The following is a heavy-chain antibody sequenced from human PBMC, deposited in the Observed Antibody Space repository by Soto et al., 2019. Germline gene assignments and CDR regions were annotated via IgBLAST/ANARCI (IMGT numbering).Heavy chain of an antibody. CDR1: GGSISSSSYY. CDR2: VYSTGST. CDR3: TRDVTSYGDYGNGYFDY. J-gene: IGHJ4*02. V-gene: IGHV4-61*01. D-gene: IGHD4-17*01. Sequence: PSETLSLTCPVSGGSISSSSYYWTWIRQPPGKGLEWIGHVYSTGSTNYSPSLKSRVTISVDTSKNQLSLKLSSVTAADTAVYYCTRDVTSYGDYGNGYFDYWGQGTLVTVSS.